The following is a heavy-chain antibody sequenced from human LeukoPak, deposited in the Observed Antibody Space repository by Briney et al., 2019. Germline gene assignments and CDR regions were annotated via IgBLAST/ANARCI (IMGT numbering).Heavy chain of an antibody. D-gene: IGHD2-15*01. V-gene: IGHV1-2*02. CDR1: GYTFTGYY. CDR2: IHPNSGGT. Sequence: ASVKVSCKASGYTFTGYYLHWVRQAPGQGLEWMGWIHPNSGGTNYAQKFQGRVTMTRDTSISTAYMELSRLRSDDTAVYYCARDLGGGGAFDIWGQGTMVTVSS. J-gene: IGHJ3*02. CDR3: ARDLGGGGAFDI.